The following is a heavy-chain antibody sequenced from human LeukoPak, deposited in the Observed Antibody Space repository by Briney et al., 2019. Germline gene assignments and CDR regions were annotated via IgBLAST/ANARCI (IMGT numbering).Heavy chain of an antibody. Sequence: GGSLRLSCAASGFTFSSYSMNWVRQAPGKGLEWVANIKEDGSEKYYVDSVKGRFTISRDNAKNSLYLHMNSLRVEDTALYYCTSGYKTNDYWGQGTLVTVSS. D-gene: IGHD5-18*01. CDR3: TSGYKTNDY. CDR1: GFTFSSYS. CDR2: IKEDGSEK. J-gene: IGHJ4*02. V-gene: IGHV3-7*03.